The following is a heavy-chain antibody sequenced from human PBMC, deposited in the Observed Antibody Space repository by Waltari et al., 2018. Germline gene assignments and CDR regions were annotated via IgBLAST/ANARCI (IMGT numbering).Heavy chain of an antibody. Sequence: EVQLVESGGGLVKPGGSLRLSCAASGFTFSSYSMNWVRQAPGKGLEWVSSISSSSSYIYYADSVKGRLTMSRDNAKNSLYLQMNSLRAEDTAVYYCARVWRDDYGDYNPDYWGQGTLVTVSS. CDR3: ARVWRDDYGDYNPDY. CDR1: GFTFSSYS. CDR2: ISSSSSYI. V-gene: IGHV3-21*01. D-gene: IGHD4-17*01. J-gene: IGHJ4*02.